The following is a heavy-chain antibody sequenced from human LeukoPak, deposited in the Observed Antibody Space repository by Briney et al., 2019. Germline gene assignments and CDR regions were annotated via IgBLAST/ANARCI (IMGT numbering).Heavy chain of an antibody. CDR1: GGSFSGYY. D-gene: IGHD2-2*01. Sequence: SETLSLTCAVYGGSFSGYYWSWIRQPPGKGLEWIGEISHSGSTNYNPSLKSRVTISVDTSKNQFSLKLSSVTAADTAVYYCARGQRTAGCSSTSCYSSCFDYWGQGTLVTVSS. J-gene: IGHJ4*02. CDR3: ARGQRTAGCSSTSCYSSCFDY. V-gene: IGHV4-34*01. CDR2: ISHSGST.